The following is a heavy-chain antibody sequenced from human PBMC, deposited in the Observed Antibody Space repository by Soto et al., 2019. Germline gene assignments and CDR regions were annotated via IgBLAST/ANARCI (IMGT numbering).Heavy chain of an antibody. CDR2: IFYTGST. J-gene: IGHJ5*02. V-gene: IGHV4-31*03. CDR1: GGSINSSDYY. CDR3: ARVRPLDLWSGAWFDP. D-gene: IGHD3-3*01. Sequence: QVQLQESGPGLVKPSQTLSLTCTVSGGSINSSDYYWTWIRHHPEKGLEWLGYIFYTGSTYYNPSLRSRATISVDTSNNQFSLGLTSVTAADTAVYYCARVRPLDLWSGAWFDPCGQGTLVTVSS.